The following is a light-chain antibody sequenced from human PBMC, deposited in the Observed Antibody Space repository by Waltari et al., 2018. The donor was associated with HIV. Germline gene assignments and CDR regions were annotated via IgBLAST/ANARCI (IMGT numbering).Light chain of an antibody. CDR3: AVWDDSLRGSV. J-gene: IGLJ1*01. V-gene: IGLV1-47*01. CDR1: SSNIGNNY. Sequence: QSVLTQPPSVSGTPGQRVSISCSGSSSNIGNNYVYWYQQPPGTAPKLLIHRNNQRPSGFPDRFSGSKSGTSASLAISGLRSEDEADYYCAVWDDSLRGSVFGTGTEVTVL. CDR2: RNN.